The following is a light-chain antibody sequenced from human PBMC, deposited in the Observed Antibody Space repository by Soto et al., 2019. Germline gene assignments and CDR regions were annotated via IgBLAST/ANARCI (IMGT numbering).Light chain of an antibody. J-gene: IGKJ1*01. CDR2: GAS. V-gene: IGKV3-20*01. CDR1: QSVSSSY. Sequence: EIVLTQSPGTLSLSPGERATLSCRASQSVSSSYLAWYQQNRGQAPRLLIYGASSRAPGIPSRFGGSGSGTDFTLTISRLEPEAFAVYYWQQYGSSRWTFGQGTKVEIK. CDR3: QQYGSSRWT.